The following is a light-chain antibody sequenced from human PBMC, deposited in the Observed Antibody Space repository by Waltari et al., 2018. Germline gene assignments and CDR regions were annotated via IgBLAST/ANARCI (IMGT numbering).Light chain of an antibody. CDR3: QQYDNIPHT. V-gene: IGKV1-33*01. J-gene: IGKJ2*01. Sequence: DVQMTQPPPSLSASVGDRVTFTCQASQDIEKHLNWYQQKPGKAPKLLIYDASNLETGVPLRFSGSRSRTDFTFTISSLQPEDVATYYCQQYDNIPHTFGQGTTLEIK. CDR1: QDIEKH. CDR2: DAS.